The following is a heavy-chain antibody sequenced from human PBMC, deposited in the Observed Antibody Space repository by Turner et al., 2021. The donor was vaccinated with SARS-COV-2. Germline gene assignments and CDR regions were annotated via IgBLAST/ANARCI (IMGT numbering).Heavy chain of an antibody. V-gene: IGHV1-8*03. CDR3: ARGGYCSSTSCSPYWYFDL. CDR1: GYTVTSYD. Sequence: QVQLVQSGAEVKKPGASVKVSCKASGYTVTSYDINWVRQATGQGLEWMGWMNPDSGNTAYAQKFQGRVTITRNTSISTAYMELSSLRSEDTAVYYCARGGYCSSTSCSPYWYFDLWGRGTLVTVSS. D-gene: IGHD2-2*01. J-gene: IGHJ2*01. CDR2: MNPDSGNT.